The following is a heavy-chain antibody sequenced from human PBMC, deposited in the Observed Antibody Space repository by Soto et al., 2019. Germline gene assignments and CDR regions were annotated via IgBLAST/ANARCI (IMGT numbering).Heavy chain of an antibody. CDR3: ARDRLLYGYCSGGSCYSEGGYYYYYGMDV. CDR2: ISYDGSNK. D-gene: IGHD2-15*01. Sequence: PGGSLRLSCAASGFTFSSYAMHWVRQAPGKGLEWVAVISYDGSNKYYADSVKGRFTISRDNSKNTLYLQMNSLRAEDTAVYYCARDRLLYGYCSGGSCYSEGGYYYYYGMDVWGQGTTVTVSS. CDR1: GFTFSSYA. J-gene: IGHJ6*02. V-gene: IGHV3-30-3*01.